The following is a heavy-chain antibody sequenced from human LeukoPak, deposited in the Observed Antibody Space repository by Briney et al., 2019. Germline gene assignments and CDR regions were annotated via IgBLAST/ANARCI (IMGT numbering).Heavy chain of an antibody. CDR2: IYSGGST. Sequence: GGSLKLSCAASGFTVSSNYMSWVRQAPGKGLEWVSVIYSGGSTYYADSVKGRFTISRDSSKNTLYLQMNSLRAEDTAVYYCARAPPPYDFWSGYSIAYYYGMDVWGQGTTVTVSS. V-gene: IGHV3-66*02. CDR3: ARAPPPYDFWSGYSIAYYYGMDV. CDR1: GFTVSSNY. J-gene: IGHJ6*02. D-gene: IGHD3-3*01.